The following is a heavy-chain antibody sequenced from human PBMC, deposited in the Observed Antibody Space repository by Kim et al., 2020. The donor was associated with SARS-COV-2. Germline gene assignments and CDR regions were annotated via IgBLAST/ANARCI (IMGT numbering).Heavy chain of an antibody. V-gene: IGHV3-11*01. CDR3: ARGVYHHYNKFDY. D-gene: IGHD4-4*01. J-gene: IGHJ4*02. Sequence: YADSVKGRFTISRDNAKNSLYLQMNSLRAEDTAVYYCARGVYHHYNKFDYWGQGTLVTVSS.